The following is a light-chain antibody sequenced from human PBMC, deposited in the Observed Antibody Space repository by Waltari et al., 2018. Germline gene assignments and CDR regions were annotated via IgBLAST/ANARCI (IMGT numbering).Light chain of an antibody. V-gene: IGLV2-14*01. CDR1: DSDVGAYDF. CDR2: EVS. CDR3: SSYTTSSAPGV. J-gene: IGLJ1*01. Sequence: QSALTQPASGSGSPGQSLTIPCSGTDSDVGAYDFVSWYQQHPGKAPHLIIYEVSNRPSGISNRFSASKSGNTASLTISGLQAEDEADYYCSSYTTSSAPGVFGTGTRVTVL.